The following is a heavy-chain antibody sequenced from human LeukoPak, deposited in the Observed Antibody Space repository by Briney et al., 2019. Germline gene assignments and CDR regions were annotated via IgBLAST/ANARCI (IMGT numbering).Heavy chain of an antibody. CDR1: GFTFSSYS. V-gene: IGHV3-21*01. CDR3: GRDDSGSYSYWFVP. J-gene: IGHJ5*02. Sequence: GGSLRLSCAASGFTFSSYSMNWVRQAPGKGLEWVSSISSSSSYIYYADSVKGRFTISRDNAKNSLYLQMNSLRAEDTAVYYWGRDDSGSYSYWFVPWGQGTLATVPP. CDR2: ISSSSSYI. D-gene: IGHD1-26*01.